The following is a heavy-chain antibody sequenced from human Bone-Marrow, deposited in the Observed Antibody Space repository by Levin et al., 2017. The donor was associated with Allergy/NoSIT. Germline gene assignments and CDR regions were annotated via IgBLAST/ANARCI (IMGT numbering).Heavy chain of an antibody. Sequence: KISCKASGVTFSSYAISWVRQAPGQGLEWMGGIIPIFGTANYAQKFQGRVTITADESTSTAVMELSSLRSEDTVVYYCARATVPAAIVNHWFDPWGQGTLVTVSS. CDR3: ARATVPAAIVNHWFDP. CDR1: GVTFSSYA. J-gene: IGHJ5*02. V-gene: IGHV1-69*01. CDR2: IIPIFGTA. D-gene: IGHD2-2*01.